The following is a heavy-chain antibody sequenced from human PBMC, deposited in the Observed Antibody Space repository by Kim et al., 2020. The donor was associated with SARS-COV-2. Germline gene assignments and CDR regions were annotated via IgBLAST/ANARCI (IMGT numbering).Heavy chain of an antibody. Sequence: SAASVKGRFTISRDDSKSIAYLQMNSLKTNDTAVYYCNYYDSSGYYYVDYWGQGTLVTVSS. J-gene: IGHJ4*02. V-gene: IGHV3-49*02. D-gene: IGHD3-22*01. CDR3: NYYDSSGYYYVDY.